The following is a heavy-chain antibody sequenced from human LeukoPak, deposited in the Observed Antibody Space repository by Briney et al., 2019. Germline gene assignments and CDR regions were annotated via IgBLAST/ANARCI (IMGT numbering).Heavy chain of an antibody. V-gene: IGHV4-34*01. CDR1: GGSFSGYY. D-gene: IGHD7-27*01. CDR2: INHSGGT. J-gene: IGHJ4*02. Sequence: SETLSLTCAVYGGSFSGYYWSWIRQPPGKELEWIGEINHSGGTNYNPSLKSRVTISIHMSKKQFSLKLSSVTAADTAVSYCARDGPGPVGASWGFGSWGQGTLVTVSS. CDR3: ARDGPGPVGASWGFGS.